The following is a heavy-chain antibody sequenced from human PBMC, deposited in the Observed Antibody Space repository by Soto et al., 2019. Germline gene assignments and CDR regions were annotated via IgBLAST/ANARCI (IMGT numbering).Heavy chain of an antibody. CDR2: ISGRGDGT. V-gene: IGHV3-23*01. D-gene: IGHD3-22*01. J-gene: IGHJ4*02. CDR1: GFKFSTYA. CDR3: AKAFDASGYTYGRAFDY. Sequence: EVQLLESGGGLVQPGGSLRLSCVASGFKFSTYAMAWVRQAPGKGLEWVSSISGRGDGTYQPDFVKGRFTISRDNSRNTLDLQLNGLRAEDTALYYCAKAFDASGYTYGRAFDYWGQGTLVTVSS.